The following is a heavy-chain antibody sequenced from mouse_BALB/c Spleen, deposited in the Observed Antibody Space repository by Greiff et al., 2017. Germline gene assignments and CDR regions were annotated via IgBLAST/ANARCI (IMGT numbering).Heavy chain of an antibody. CDR2: IDPENGNT. J-gene: IGHJ2*01. CDR3: ARGIYDYDNY. CDR1: GFNIKDYY. Sequence: EVQLQQSGAELVRPGALVKLSCKASGFNIKDYYMHWVKQRPEQGLEWIGWIDPENGNTIYDPKFQGKASITADTSSNTAYLQLSSLTSEDTAVYYCARGIYDYDNYWGQGTTLTVSS. D-gene: IGHD2-4*01. V-gene: IGHV14-1*02.